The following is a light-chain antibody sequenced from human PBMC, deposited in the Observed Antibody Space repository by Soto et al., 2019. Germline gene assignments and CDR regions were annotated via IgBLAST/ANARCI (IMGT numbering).Light chain of an antibody. V-gene: IGKV3-20*01. Sequence: DTVLTQSPGTLTLAAGETATLTSSASHSVSSTFLAWYQQKPGQAPTLLIYDADTRATGIPDRFSGSGFGTHFTLTISSLEPEDFAMYYCQQSASSVTFGQGTRLEIK. CDR1: HSVSSTF. CDR2: DAD. CDR3: QQSASSVT. J-gene: IGKJ5*01.